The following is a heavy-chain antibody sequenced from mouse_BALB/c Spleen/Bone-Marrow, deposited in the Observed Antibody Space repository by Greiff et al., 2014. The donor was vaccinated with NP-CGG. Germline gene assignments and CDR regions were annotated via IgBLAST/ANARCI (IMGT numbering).Heavy chain of an antibody. J-gene: IGHJ4*01. Sequence: EVQRVESGGGLVQPGGSLEISCAASGFTFSSYIMSWVRQTPEKRLEWVAYISNGGGSTYYPDTVKGRFTISRDNAKNTLYLQMISLKSEDTAMYYCARQGVYYGKTYYAMDYWGQGTSVTVSS. D-gene: IGHD2-1*01. CDR1: GFTFSSYI. CDR2: ISNGGGST. CDR3: ARQGVYYGKTYYAMDY. V-gene: IGHV5-12-2*01.